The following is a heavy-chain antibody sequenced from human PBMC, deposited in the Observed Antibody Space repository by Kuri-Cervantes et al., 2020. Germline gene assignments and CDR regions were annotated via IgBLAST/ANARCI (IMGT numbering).Heavy chain of an antibody. J-gene: IGHJ4*02. D-gene: IGHD3-22*01. CDR2: ISSYSSYI. CDR1: GFTFSTYA. Sequence: GESLKISCAASGFTFSTYAMSWVRQAPGKGLEWVSSISSYSSYIYYADSVKGRFTISRDNAKNSLYLQMNSLRAEDTAVYYCARDNYHDRSGYSAGDYWGQGTLVTVSS. CDR3: ARDNYHDRSGYSAGDY. V-gene: IGHV3-21*04.